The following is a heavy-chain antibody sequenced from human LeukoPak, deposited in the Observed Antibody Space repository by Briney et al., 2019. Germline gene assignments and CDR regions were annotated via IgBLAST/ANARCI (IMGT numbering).Heavy chain of an antibody. CDR3: AKAGLSGYSYGDY. D-gene: IGHD5-18*01. J-gene: IGHJ4*02. CDR2: ITSGGST. Sequence: PGGSLRLSCAASDFTFDNYWMSWVRQAPGKGLEWVSAITSGGSTNYADSVKGRFTISRDNSKNTLDLQMSSLRAEDTALYYCAKAGLSGYSYGDYWGQGTLVTVSS. V-gene: IGHV3-23*01. CDR1: DFTFDNYW.